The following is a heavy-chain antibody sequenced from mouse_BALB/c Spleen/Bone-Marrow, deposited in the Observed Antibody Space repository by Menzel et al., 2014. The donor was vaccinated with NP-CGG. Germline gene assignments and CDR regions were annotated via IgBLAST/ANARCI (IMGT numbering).Heavy chain of an antibody. CDR1: GFTFSSFG. D-gene: IGHD2-4*01. V-gene: IGHV5-17*02. J-gene: IGHJ1*01. CDR3: TRDHDYDWYFDV. CDR2: ISSDSDTI. Sequence: EVKLQESGGGLVQPGGSRKLSCTASGFTFSSFGMHWVRQAPEKGLEGVAYISSDSDTIYYADTVKGRFTISRDNPKNTLFLQMTSLRSEDTAMYYCTRDHDYDWYFDVWGAGTTVTVSS.